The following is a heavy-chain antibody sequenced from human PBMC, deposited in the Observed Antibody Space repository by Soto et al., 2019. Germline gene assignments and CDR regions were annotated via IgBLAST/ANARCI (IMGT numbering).Heavy chain of an antibody. V-gene: IGHV3-7*01. CDR2: IKQDGSEK. D-gene: IGHD5-12*01. Sequence: PGGSLRLSCAASGFTFSSYWMSWVRQAPGKGLEWVANIKQDGSEKYYVDSVKGRFTISRDNAKNSLYLQMNSLRAEDTAVYYCARYALLGHYYYYYYYMDVWGKGTTVTVSS. CDR1: GFTFSSYW. CDR3: ARYALLGHYYYYYYYMDV. J-gene: IGHJ6*03.